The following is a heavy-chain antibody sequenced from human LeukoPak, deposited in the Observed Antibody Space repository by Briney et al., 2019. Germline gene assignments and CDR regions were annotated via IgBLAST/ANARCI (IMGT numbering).Heavy chain of an antibody. J-gene: IGHJ4*02. V-gene: IGHV3-74*01. Sequence: PGGSLRLSCAASGFTFSNYWMHWVRQAPGKGLVWVSRISSDGSSTRYADSVKGRFTISRDNAKNTLYLQMNSLRAEDTAVYYCGRELDWLPTLDYWGQGTLVTVSS. CDR1: GFTFSNYW. D-gene: IGHD3-9*01. CDR2: ISSDGSST. CDR3: GRELDWLPTLDY.